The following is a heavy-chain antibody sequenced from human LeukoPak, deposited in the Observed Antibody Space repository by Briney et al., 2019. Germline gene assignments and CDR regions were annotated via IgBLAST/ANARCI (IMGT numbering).Heavy chain of an antibody. CDR2: IYYSGST. CDR3: ARGGDYCSSTSCYPMNLDY. V-gene: IGHV4-61*08. D-gene: IGHD2-2*01. Sequence: SETLSLTGTASGGSISSGGYYWSWIRQPPGKGLEWVGYIYYSGSTNYNPSLKSRVTISVDTSKNQFSLKLSSVTAADTAVYYCARGGDYCSSTSCYPMNLDYWGQGTLVTVSS. CDR1: GGSISSGGYY. J-gene: IGHJ4*02.